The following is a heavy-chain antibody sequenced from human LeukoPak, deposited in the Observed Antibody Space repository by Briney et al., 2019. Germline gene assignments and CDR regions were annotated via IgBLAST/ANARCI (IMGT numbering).Heavy chain of an antibody. D-gene: IGHD2-2*01. CDR2: IYYSGST. CDR1: GGSISSSSYY. CDR3: ARQEYCSSTSCPPDFDY. V-gene: IGHV4-39*01. Sequence: NPSETLSLTCTVSGGSISSSSYYWGWIRQPPRKGLEWIGSIYYSGSTYYNPSLKSRVTISVDTSKNQFSLKLSSVTAADTAVYYCARQEYCSSTSCPPDFDYWGQGTLVTVSS. J-gene: IGHJ4*02.